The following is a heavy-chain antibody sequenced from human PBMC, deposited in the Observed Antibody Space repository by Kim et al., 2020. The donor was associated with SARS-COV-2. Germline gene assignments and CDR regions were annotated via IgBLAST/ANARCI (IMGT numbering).Heavy chain of an antibody. J-gene: IGHJ4*02. CDR3: ARGPSIVGAAGGLDY. CDR1: GFTFSSYG. CDR2: IWYDGSNK. V-gene: IGHV3-33*01. Sequence: GGSLRLSCAASGFTFSSYGMHWVRQAPGKGLEWVAVIWYDGSNKYYADSVKGRFTISRDNSKNTLYLQMNSLRAEDTAVYYCARGPSIVGAAGGLDYWGQGTLVTVSS. D-gene: IGHD1-26*01.